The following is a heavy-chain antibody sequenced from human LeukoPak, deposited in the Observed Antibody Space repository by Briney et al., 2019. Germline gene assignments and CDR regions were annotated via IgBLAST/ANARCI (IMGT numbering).Heavy chain of an antibody. Sequence: PGGSLRLSCAASGFTFSSYGMHWVRQAPGKGLEWVAFIRYDGSNKYYADSVKGRFTNSRDNSKNTLYLQMNSLRAEDTAVYYCAKVPRIAAAGPYFDYWGQGTLVTVSS. J-gene: IGHJ4*02. D-gene: IGHD6-13*01. CDR2: IRYDGSNK. CDR3: AKVPRIAAAGPYFDY. CDR1: GFTFSSYG. V-gene: IGHV3-30*02.